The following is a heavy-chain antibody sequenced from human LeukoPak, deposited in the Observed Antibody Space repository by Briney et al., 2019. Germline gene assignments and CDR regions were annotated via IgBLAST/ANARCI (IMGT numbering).Heavy chain of an antibody. Sequence: GGSLRLSCTDSGFTFSRFWMHWVRQAPGKGLVWVSRIDPDGINTTYADSVKGRFTISRDNAKNTLFLQMNSLRAEDTGVFYCARSGGGQFDYWGQGTLVTVSS. J-gene: IGHJ4*02. CDR1: GFTFSRFW. CDR3: ARSGGGQFDY. V-gene: IGHV3-74*01. CDR2: IDPDGINT. D-gene: IGHD6-25*01.